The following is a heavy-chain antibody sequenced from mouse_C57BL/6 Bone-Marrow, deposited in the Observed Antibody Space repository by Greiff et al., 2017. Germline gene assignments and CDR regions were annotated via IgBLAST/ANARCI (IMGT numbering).Heavy chain of an antibody. V-gene: IGHV2-9*01. CDR3: ATLWVRRRDYAMDY. Sequence: VKLVESGPGLVAPSQSLSITCTVSGFSLTSYGVDWVRQPPGKGLEWLGVIGGGGSTNYNSALMSRLSISKDNSKSQVFLKMNSLQTDDTAMYYCATLWVRRRDYAMDYWGQGTSVTVSS. CDR1: GFSLTSYG. CDR2: IGGGGST. J-gene: IGHJ4*01. D-gene: IGHD2-14*01.